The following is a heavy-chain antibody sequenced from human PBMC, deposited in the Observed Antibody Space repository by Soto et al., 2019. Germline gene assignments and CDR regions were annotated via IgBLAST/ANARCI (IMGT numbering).Heavy chain of an antibody. D-gene: IGHD2-8*01. CDR2: ISGSGGST. V-gene: IGHV3-23*01. CDR1: GFTFSSYA. J-gene: IGHJ5*02. CDR3: AKDFFWDIVLTVYAT. Sequence: PGGSLRLSCAASGFTFSSYAMSWVRQAPGKGLEWVSAISGSGGSTYYADSVKGRFTISRDNSKNTLYLQMTSLRAEDTAVYYCAKDFFWDIVLTVYATWGQGPLVTVSS.